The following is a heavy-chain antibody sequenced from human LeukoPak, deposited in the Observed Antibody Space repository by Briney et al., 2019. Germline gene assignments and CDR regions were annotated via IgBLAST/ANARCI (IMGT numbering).Heavy chain of an antibody. CDR1: ASRFSGYA. Sequence: PGRSLRLSCVAAASRFSGYAMHWVRQAPGKGLDWVAVISYDGSNKYYADSVRGRFTISRDDSKNTLSLQMDSLRGEDTAVYYCATDDYGLDPWGQGAQVIVSS. CDR2: ISYDGSNK. J-gene: IGHJ5*02. V-gene: IGHV3-30-3*01. CDR3: ATDDYGLDP. D-gene: IGHD4/OR15-4a*01.